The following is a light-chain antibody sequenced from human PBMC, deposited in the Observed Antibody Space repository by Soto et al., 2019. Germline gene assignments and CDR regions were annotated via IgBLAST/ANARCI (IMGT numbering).Light chain of an antibody. J-gene: IGLJ1*01. CDR2: GVT. CDR3: SSFTSNRIYV. Sequence: QSALTQPTSVSGSPGQSITISCTGNHNDIGTYDYVSWYQQHPGRAPRLLIHGVTTRPSGISGRFSASKSGLTASLTISGLQPEDEADYYFSSFTSNRIYVFGPGTKVTVL. CDR1: HNDIGTYDY. V-gene: IGLV2-14*03.